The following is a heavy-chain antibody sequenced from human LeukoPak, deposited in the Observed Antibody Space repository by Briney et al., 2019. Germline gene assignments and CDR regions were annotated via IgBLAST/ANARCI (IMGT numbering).Heavy chain of an antibody. CDR3: ARKYS. Sequence: GGSLRLSCAASGFTSSNYWMGWFRQAPGKGLEWVANINQDGTEKYYMDSVKGRFTISRDNAKNSLHQQMDSLRVEDTAIYYCARKYSWGQGILVTVSS. CDR2: INQDGTEK. V-gene: IGHV3-7*01. CDR1: GFTSSNYW. J-gene: IGHJ4*02.